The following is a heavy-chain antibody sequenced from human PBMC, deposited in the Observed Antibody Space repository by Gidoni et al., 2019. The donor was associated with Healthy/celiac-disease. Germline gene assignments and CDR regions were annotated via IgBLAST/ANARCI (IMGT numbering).Heavy chain of an antibody. D-gene: IGHD3-22*01. CDR3: AAGLSGYYFYFDY. J-gene: IGHJ4*02. Sequence: EVQLVQSGAEVNKPGESLKIACKGSGYRFTSYWIGWVRQVPGKGLEWMGIIYPGDSDTRYSPSFQGQVTISADKSISTAYLQWSSLKASDTAMYYCAAGLSGYYFYFDYWGQGTLVTVSS. V-gene: IGHV5-51*01. CDR1: GYRFTSYW. CDR2: IYPGDSDT.